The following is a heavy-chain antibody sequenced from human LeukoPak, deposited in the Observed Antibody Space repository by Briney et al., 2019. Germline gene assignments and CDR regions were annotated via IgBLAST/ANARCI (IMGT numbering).Heavy chain of an antibody. CDR2: INHSGST. V-gene: IGHV4-34*01. D-gene: IGHD2-21*02. CDR3: AIPSVEVVVTAQGNDAFDI. J-gene: IGHJ3*02. Sequence: KSSETLSLTCAVYGGSFSGYYWSWIRQPPGKGLEWIGEINHSGSTNYNPSLKSRVTISVDTSKNQFSLKLSSVTAADTAVYYCAIPSVEVVVTAQGNDAFDIWGQGTMVTVSS. CDR1: GGSFSGYY.